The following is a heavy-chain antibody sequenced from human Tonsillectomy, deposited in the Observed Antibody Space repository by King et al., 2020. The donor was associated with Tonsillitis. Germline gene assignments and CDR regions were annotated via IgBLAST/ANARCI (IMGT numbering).Heavy chain of an antibody. Sequence: VQLQESGPGLVKPSETLSLTCDVSGYSISSGHYWGWLRQPPGKGLEWIGSIHHSGSTQYNPSGKSRVTISVDTSKNQFSLRLSSVTSADTAVYFCARDGGCAYSGFDTGVSHYWGQGTLVTVSS. CDR3: ARDGGCAYSGFDTGVSHY. D-gene: IGHD5-12*01. CDR1: GYSISSGHY. CDR2: IHHSGST. J-gene: IGHJ4*02. V-gene: IGHV4-38-2*02.